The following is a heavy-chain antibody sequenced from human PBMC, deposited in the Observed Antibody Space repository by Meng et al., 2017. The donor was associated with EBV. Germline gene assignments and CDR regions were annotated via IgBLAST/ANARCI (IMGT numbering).Heavy chain of an antibody. J-gene: IGHJ4*02. CDR1: GGPFRYYA. CDR2: FLPRLGAP. D-gene: IGHD3-10*01. V-gene: IGHV1-69*01. Sequence: QLVQSRGEGKRPWSSGEVSCKTSGGPFRYYAISWVRQDPGQGLEWLGGFLPRLGAPNYAQKFHGRVKITADESTSTHYMDLSSLRSEDTAIYYCASESGRGYTPDYWGQGTLVTVSS. CDR3: ASESGRGYTPDY.